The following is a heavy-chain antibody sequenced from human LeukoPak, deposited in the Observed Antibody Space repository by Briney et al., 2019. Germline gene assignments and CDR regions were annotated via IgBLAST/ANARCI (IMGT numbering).Heavy chain of an antibody. CDR2: IYTSGST. CDR1: GGSISSYY. V-gene: IGHV4-4*07. CDR3: ARSNFWSGYHYYYYYYMDV. D-gene: IGHD3-3*01. J-gene: IGHJ6*03. Sequence: SETLSLTCTVSGGSISSYYWSWIRQPAGKGLEWIGRIYTSGSTNYNPSLKSRVTMSVDTSKNQFSLKLSSVTAADTAVYYCARSNFWSGYHYYYYYYMDVWGKGTTVTVSS.